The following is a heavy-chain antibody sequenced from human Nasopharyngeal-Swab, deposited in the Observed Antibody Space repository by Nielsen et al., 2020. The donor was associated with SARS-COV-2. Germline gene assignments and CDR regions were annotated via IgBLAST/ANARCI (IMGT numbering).Heavy chain of an antibody. Sequence: GESLKISCAASGFNFGNFWMTWVRQAPGKGLEWVSSISSSSSYIYYADSVKGRFTISRDNAKNSLYLQMNSLRAEDTAVFYCTRDLGRWQLFDPWGQGTLVTVSS. V-gene: IGHV3-21*01. J-gene: IGHJ5*02. CDR2: ISSSSSYI. CDR3: TRDLGRWQLFDP. CDR1: GFNFGNFW. D-gene: IGHD7-27*01.